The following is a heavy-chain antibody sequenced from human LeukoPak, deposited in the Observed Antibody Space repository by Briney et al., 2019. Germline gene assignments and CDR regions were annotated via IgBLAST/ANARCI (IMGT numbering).Heavy chain of an antibody. Sequence: SETLSLTCTVSGGSISGRSWSWIRQPPGKGLEWIGYMHANGKTNYNPSLQSRVTISVDTSKNQFSLRLNSVTAADTAVYFCARGSGWYDPWGQGTLDTVSS. CDR1: GGSISGRS. CDR3: ARGSGWYDP. CDR2: MHANGKT. D-gene: IGHD3-3*01. J-gene: IGHJ5*02. V-gene: IGHV4-59*11.